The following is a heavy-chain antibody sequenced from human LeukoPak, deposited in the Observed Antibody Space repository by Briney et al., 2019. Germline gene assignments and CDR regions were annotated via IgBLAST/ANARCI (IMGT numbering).Heavy chain of an antibody. CDR3: TPEVWELQGASDI. CDR1: GFTFSHYG. J-gene: IGHJ3*02. Sequence: GTSLRLSCAASGFTFSHYGMHWVRQAPGKGLEWVAIISYDGSQKFYTDSVKGRFTISRDNAKNSLFLQMNRVRAEDTAVYYCTPEVWELQGASDIWGQGTMVTVSS. V-gene: IGHV3-30*03. D-gene: IGHD1-26*01. CDR2: ISYDGSQK.